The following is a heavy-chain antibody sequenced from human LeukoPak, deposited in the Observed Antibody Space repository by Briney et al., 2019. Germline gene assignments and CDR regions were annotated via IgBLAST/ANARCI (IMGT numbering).Heavy chain of an antibody. CDR3: ARAPYYGSGSYLGYYYYMDV. Sequence: SETLSLTCTVSGYSISSGYYWGWIRQPPGKGLEWIGSIYHSGSTYYNPSLKSRVTISVDTSKNQFSLKLSSVTAADTAVYYCARAPYYGSGSYLGYYYYMDVWGKGTTVTVSS. V-gene: IGHV4-38-2*02. D-gene: IGHD3-10*01. J-gene: IGHJ6*03. CDR1: GYSISSGYY. CDR2: IYHSGST.